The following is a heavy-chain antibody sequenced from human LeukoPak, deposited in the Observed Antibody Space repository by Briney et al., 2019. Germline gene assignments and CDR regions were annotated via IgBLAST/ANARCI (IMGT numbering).Heavy chain of an antibody. CDR2: VKSDGTAT. J-gene: IGHJ4*02. CDR1: GFTFSSHL. V-gene: IGHV3-74*01. CDR3: VRKFATGD. D-gene: IGHD1-14*01. Sequence: GGSLRLSCATSGFTFSSHLMHWVRQAQGTGLVWVSSVKSDGTATNYADSVKGRFTISRDNAKNTLYLQMNSLRVEDTAVYYCVRKFATGDWGQGTLVTVSS.